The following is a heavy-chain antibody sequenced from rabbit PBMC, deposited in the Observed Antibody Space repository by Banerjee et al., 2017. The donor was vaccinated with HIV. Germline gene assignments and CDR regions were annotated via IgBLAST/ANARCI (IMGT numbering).Heavy chain of an antibody. J-gene: IGHJ3*01. CDR3: ARCYIGNGLSRLDL. V-gene: IGHV1S45*01. CDR2: INAVTGKA. CDR1: GFSFSNKAV. D-gene: IGHD4-2*01. Sequence: QEQLVESGGGLVKPGASLTLTCKASGFSFSNKAVMCWVRQAPGKGLEWIACINAVTGKAVYATWAKGRFTFSKTSSTTVTLQLTRLTAAGTATYFCARCYIGNGLSRLDLWGPGTLVTVS.